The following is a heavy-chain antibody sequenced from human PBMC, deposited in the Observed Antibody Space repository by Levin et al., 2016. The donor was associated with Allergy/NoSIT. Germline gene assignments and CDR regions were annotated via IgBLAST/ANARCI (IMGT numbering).Heavy chain of an antibody. CDR2: LYHNGRT. J-gene: IGHJ3*02. Sequence: RQAPGKGLEWIGSLYHNGRTYYSPSLKSRVTISVDRSKNQFSLKLTSVTAADTAVYYCARSNSGSYGWGDAFDIWGQGTMVTVSS. V-gene: IGHV4-38-2*01. CDR3: ARSNSGSYGWGDAFDI. D-gene: IGHD1-26*01.